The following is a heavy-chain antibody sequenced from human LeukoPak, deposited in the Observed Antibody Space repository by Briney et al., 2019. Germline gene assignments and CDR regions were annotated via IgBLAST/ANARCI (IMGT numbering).Heavy chain of an antibody. V-gene: IGHV3-7*04. J-gene: IGHJ4*02. CDR1: GFTFSSYW. CDR2: IKRDGSEK. D-gene: IGHD4-17*01. CDR3: ARGYGDSIHFDY. Sequence: GGSLRLSCAASGFTFSSYWMSWVRQAPGKGLEWVANIKRDGSEKYYVDSVKGRFTIPRDNAKNSLYLQMNSLRAEEAAVYYCARGYGDSIHFDYWGQGTLVTVSS.